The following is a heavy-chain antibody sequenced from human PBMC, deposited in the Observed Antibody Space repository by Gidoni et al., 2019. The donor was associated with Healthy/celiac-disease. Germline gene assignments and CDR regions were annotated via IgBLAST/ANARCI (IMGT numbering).Heavy chain of an antibody. Sequence: QVQLVESGGGVVQPGRSLRHSCDASGFTFSSYAMHWVRQAPGKGLEWVAVISYDGSNKYYADSVKVRFTISRDNSKNTLYLQMNSLRAEDTAVYYCARNYYDSSGYYENSNNWFDPWGQGTLVTVSS. J-gene: IGHJ5*02. D-gene: IGHD3-22*01. CDR3: ARNYYDSSGYYENSNNWFDP. CDR1: GFTFSSYA. V-gene: IGHV3-30-3*01. CDR2: ISYDGSNK.